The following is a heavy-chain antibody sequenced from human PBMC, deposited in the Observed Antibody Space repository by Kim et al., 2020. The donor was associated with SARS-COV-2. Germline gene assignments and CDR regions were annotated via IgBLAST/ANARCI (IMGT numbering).Heavy chain of an antibody. CDR3: AKDSSSTYVGYALDV. D-gene: IGHD4-4*01. CDR1: GLTFTKYA. V-gene: IGHV3-23*01. Sequence: GGSLRLSCATSGLTFTKYAMSWVRQAPGKGLEWVSSMSGTGDIRYYADSVRGRFTFSRYNSKNTFHLQMDSLKAADTARYYCAKDSSSTYVGYALDVWG. J-gene: IGHJ3*01. CDR2: MSGTGDIR.